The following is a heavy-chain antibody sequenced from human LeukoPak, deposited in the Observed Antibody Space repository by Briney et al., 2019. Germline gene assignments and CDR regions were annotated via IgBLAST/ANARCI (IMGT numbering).Heavy chain of an antibody. D-gene: IGHD4-17*01. J-gene: IGHJ4*02. V-gene: IGHV3-33*01. CDR3: ARDADYGDYGLDY. CDR2: MCYDGSNK. CDR1: GFTFRSYG. Sequence: GGALRLSCAASGFTFRSYGMHWVRQAPGKGLKWVAVMCYDGSNKYHADSVKGRFTISRDNSKNTLYLQMNSLRAEDTAVYYCARDADYGDYGLDYWGQGTPVTVSS.